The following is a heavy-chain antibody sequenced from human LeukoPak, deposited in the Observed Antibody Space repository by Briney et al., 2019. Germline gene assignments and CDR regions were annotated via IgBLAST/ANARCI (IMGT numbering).Heavy chain of an antibody. V-gene: IGHV1-8*01. D-gene: IGHD2-21*02. J-gene: IGHJ4*02. Sequence: ASVKVSCKASGYTFTSYDINWVRQATGQGLEWMGWMNPNSGNTGYAQKFQGRVTMTEDTSTDTAYMELSSLRSEDTAVYYCATMYCSGDCYQIYYFDYWGQGTLVTVSS. CDR3: ATMYCSGDCYQIYYFDY. CDR1: GYTFTSYD. CDR2: MNPNSGNT.